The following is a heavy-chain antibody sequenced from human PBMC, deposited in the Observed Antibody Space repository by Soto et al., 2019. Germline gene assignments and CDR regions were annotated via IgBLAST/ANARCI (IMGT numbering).Heavy chain of an antibody. Sequence: EVQLLESGGGLVQPGGSLRLSCAASGFTFGSSGMSWVRQAPGKGLEWVSLMTGSDGRTYYADSVKGRFTISRDNSKNTLYLQMNSLRAEDTAVYYCAKALRGGMDVWGQGTTVTVSS. V-gene: IGHV3-23*01. J-gene: IGHJ6*02. CDR1: GFTFGSSG. CDR2: MTGSDGRT. CDR3: AKALRGGMDV.